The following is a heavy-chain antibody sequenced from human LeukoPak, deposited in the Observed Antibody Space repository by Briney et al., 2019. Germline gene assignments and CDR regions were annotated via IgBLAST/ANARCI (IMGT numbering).Heavy chain of an antibody. CDR2: INSDGSST. D-gene: IGHD3-10*01. Sequence: GGSLRLSCAASGFTFSRYWMRWVRQGPGKGLVWVSRINSDGSSTSYADSVKGRFTISRDNAKNTLYLQMNSLRAEDTAVYYCARERVMYYYGAGSPDYWGQGTLVTVSS. V-gene: IGHV3-74*01. CDR3: ARERVMYYYGAGSPDY. CDR1: GFTFSRYW. J-gene: IGHJ4*02.